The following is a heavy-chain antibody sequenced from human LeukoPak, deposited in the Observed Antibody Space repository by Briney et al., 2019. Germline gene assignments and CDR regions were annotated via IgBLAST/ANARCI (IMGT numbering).Heavy chain of an antibody. J-gene: IGHJ4*02. CDR3: ARGSRAANYYDSSGYYSS. CDR1: GYTFTGYY. D-gene: IGHD3-22*01. CDR2: INPNSGGT. V-gene: IGHV1-2*02. Sequence: GASVKVSCQSSGYTFTGYYMHWVRQAPGQGLEWMGWINPNSGGTNYAQKFQGRVTMTRDTSISTAYMELSRLRSDDTAVYYCARGSRAANYYDSSGYYSSWGQGTLVTVSS.